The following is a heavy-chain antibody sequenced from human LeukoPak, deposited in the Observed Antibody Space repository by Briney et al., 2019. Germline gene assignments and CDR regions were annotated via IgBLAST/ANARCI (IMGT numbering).Heavy chain of an antibody. J-gene: IGHJ2*01. CDR2: INPNSGGT. V-gene: IGHV1-2*02. CDR3: AKNDYGDYADWYFDL. D-gene: IGHD4-17*01. CDR1: GYTFTGYY. Sequence: ASVKVSCRASGYTFTGYYMHWVRQAPGQGLEWMGWINPNSGGTNYAQKLQGRVTMTTDTSTSTAYMELRSLRSDDTAVYYCAKNDYGDYADWYFDLWGRGTLVTVSS.